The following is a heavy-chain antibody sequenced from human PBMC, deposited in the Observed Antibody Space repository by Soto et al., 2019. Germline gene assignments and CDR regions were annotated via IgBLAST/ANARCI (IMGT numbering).Heavy chain of an antibody. CDR2: INAANGDT. CDR3: VRRHVSATGIDWFDP. J-gene: IGHJ5*02. Sequence: ASVKVSCKASGYTFTSYGIHWVRQAPGQRLEWMGWINAANGDTKYSPKFQGRVSITRDTSASTAYMELSSLRSEDTAVYYCVRRHVSATGIDWFDPWGRGTLVTVSS. D-gene: IGHD6-13*01. CDR1: GYTFTSYG. V-gene: IGHV1-3*01.